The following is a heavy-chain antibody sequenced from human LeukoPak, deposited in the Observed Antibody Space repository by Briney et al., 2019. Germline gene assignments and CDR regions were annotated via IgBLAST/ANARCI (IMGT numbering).Heavy chain of an antibody. J-gene: IGHJ4*02. V-gene: IGHV3-53*01. CDR2: IYSGGST. CDR1: GFTDSSNY. Sequence: PGGSLRLSCAASGFTDSSNYMSWVRQAPGKGLEWVSVIYSGGSTYYADSVKGRFTISRDNSKNTLYLQMNSLRAEDTAVYYCARAHDYGDPPYYFDYWGQGTLVTVSS. D-gene: IGHD4-17*01. CDR3: ARAHDYGDPPYYFDY.